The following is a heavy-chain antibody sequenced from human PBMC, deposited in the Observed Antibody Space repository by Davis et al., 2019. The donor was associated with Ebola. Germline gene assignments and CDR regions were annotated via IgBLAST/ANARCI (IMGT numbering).Heavy chain of an antibody. CDR2: MNPNSGNT. V-gene: IGHV1-8*02. CDR3: ARAQFPTTSDH. Sequence: ASVKVSCKASGGTFSSYTISWVRQATGQGLEWMGWMNPNSGNTGYAQTFQGRVTMTRNTSISTAYMELSSLGSEDTAVYYCARAQFPTTSDHWGQGTLVTVSS. CDR1: GGTFSSYT. J-gene: IGHJ4*02. D-gene: IGHD1-1*01.